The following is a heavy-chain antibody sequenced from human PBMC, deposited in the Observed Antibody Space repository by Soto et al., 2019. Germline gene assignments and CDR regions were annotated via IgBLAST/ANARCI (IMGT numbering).Heavy chain of an antibody. CDR2: ISTYTGNT. J-gene: IGHJ5*02. Sequence: GPEVKKPGASVTVSCKTSGYPFTNYRIGWVRQAPGQGLEWMGWISTYTGNTKSVQKFQGRVTLTTDTSTSTAYMDLRSLTSDDTAVYYCTRWTVTNNWFDPWGQGTLVTVSS. D-gene: IGHD4-17*01. V-gene: IGHV1-18*01. CDR3: TRWTVTNNWFDP. CDR1: GYPFTNYR.